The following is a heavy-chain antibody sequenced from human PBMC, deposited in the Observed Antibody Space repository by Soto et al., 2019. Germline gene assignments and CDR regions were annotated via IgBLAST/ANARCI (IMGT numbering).Heavy chain of an antibody. D-gene: IGHD3-22*01. Sequence: RASVKVSCKASGGTFSRYAISWVRQAPGQGLEWMGGIIPMFGTPNYAQKFQGRVTITAVESTSTAYMELSSLRSEDTAVYYCARQFDFESSGYYYPYWGQGTPVTVSS. V-gene: IGHV1-69*13. CDR1: GGTFSRYA. CDR2: IIPMFGTP. CDR3: ARQFDFESSGYYYPY. J-gene: IGHJ4*02.